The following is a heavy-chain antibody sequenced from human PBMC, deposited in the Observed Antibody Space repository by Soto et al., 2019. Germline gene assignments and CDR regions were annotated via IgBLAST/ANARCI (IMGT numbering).Heavy chain of an antibody. V-gene: IGHV2-5*01. CDR2: SYWTDDK. Sequence: SGPTLVNPTQTLTLTCTFSGFSLSTSGVGVGWIRQPPGKIRRLLALSYWTDDKRYSPALKSRLTITKNTSKNQVVLTMTYMDPVDTASYYCAQVGYSSGRIDYWGQGTLVTVSS. J-gene: IGHJ4*02. D-gene: IGHD6-19*01. CDR1: GFSLSTSGVG. CDR3: AQVGYSSGRIDY.